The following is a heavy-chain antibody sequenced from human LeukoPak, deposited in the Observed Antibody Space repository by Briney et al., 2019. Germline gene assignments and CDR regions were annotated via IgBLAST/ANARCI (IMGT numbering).Heavy chain of an antibody. CDR3: ARLTRLSTSPDRYYLDY. Sequence: SETLSLTCTVSGDSISSYYWGWIRQPPGKGLEWIGYIYTSGGTNYIPSLKGRVTISVDTSKNQFSLKLSSVTAADSAVYYCARLTRLSTSPDRYYLDYWGQGTLVTVSS. CDR1: GDSISSYY. V-gene: IGHV4-4*09. J-gene: IGHJ4*02. D-gene: IGHD6-6*01. CDR2: IYTSGGT.